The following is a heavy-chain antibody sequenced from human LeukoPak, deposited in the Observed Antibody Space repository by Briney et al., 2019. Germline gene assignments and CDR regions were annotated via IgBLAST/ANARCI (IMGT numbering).Heavy chain of an antibody. Sequence: ASVKVSCKASGYTLTRFSISWVRQPPGHELEGMGCISAYNGYKDYAQKLQGRVTMTTETSTNTAYMELRSLRSDDTAVYYCVRGDCSGVSCYLPEYFRHWGQGTLATVSS. CDR3: VRGDCSGVSCYLPEYFRH. D-gene: IGHD2-15*01. CDR1: GYTLTRFS. CDR2: ISAYNGYK. J-gene: IGHJ1*01. V-gene: IGHV1-18*01.